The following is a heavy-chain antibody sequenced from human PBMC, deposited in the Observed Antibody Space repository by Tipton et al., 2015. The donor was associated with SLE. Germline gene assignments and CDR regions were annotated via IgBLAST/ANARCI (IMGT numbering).Heavy chain of an antibody. Sequence: TLSLTCAVSGGSISSSNWWSWVRQPPGKGLEWIGYIYYSGSTYYNPSLKSRVTISVDTSKNQFSLKLSSVTAADTAVYYCARSSGHSFDLWGRGTLVTVSS. V-gene: IGHV4-4*02. CDR2: IYYSGST. D-gene: IGHD3-22*01. CDR3: ARSSGHSFDL. CDR1: GGSISSSNW. J-gene: IGHJ2*01.